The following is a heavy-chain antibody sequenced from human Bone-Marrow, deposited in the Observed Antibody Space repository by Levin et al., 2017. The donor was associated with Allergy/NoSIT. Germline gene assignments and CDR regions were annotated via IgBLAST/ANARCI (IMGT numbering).Heavy chain of an antibody. D-gene: IGHD3-22*01. CDR1: GSSITTYY. J-gene: IGHJ6*02. V-gene: IGHV4-59*01. Sequence: SQTLSLPCTVSGSSITTYYWTWIRQPPGKGLDWVGSVYYSGSTNYNPSLKTRVTISIDVSKGQFSLNLSSVTAADTAVYYCARDRMYYYDSSGSRGGMDVWGQGTTVTVSS. CDR3: ARDRMYYYDSSGSRGGMDV. CDR2: VYYSGST.